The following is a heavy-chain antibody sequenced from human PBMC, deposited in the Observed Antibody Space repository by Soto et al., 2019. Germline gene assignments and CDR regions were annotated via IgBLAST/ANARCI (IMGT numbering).Heavy chain of an antibody. CDR2: ISNDGSNK. CDR3: AKEWVYDSSGWSFDY. D-gene: IGHD3-22*01. CDR1: GFTFSNYG. V-gene: IGHV3-30*18. Sequence: QVQLVESGGGVVQPGRSLRLSCAASGFTFSNYGMHWVRQAPGKGLEWVAVISNDGSNKYYADSVKGRFTISRDNSKNTLYLQMNSLRAEATAVYYCAKEWVYDSSGWSFDYWGQGTLVTVSS. J-gene: IGHJ4*02.